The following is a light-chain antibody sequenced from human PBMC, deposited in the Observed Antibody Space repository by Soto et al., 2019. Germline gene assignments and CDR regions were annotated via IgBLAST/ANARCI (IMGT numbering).Light chain of an antibody. V-gene: IGKV3-20*01. CDR3: QQYGTSVWT. J-gene: IGKJ1*01. CDR1: QSVSRSY. CDR2: AAS. Sequence: EIVLTQSPGTLSLSPGERATLSCRASQSVSRSYLAWYQQKPGQAPRLLISAASSRATGIPDRFSGSGSGTDFTLTISRLEPEDFAVYFCQQYGTSVWTFGQGTKVEI.